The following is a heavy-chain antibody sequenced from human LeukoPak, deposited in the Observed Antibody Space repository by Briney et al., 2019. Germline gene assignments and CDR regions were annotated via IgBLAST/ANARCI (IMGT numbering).Heavy chain of an antibody. CDR2: IYTGGTT. CDR3: ARDRGGGSNWGKAFDI. J-gene: IGHJ3*02. D-gene: IGHD2-15*01. CDR1: GFTVGNNY. V-gene: IGHV3-66*01. Sequence: GGSLRLSCAASGFTVGNNYISWVRQAPGRGLEWVSVIYTGGTTNYADSVKGRFTISRDSSKNMFYLQMNNLRAEGTALYYCARDRGGGSNWGKAFDIWGQGTMVTVSS.